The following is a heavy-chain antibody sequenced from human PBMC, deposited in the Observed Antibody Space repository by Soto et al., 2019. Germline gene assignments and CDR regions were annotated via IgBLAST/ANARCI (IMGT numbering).Heavy chain of an antibody. CDR1: GYTFTSYD. J-gene: IGHJ6*03. V-gene: IGHV1-8*01. D-gene: IGHD5-12*01. CDR2: MNPNSGNT. CDR3: ARGVEYSGYENYYYYMDV. Sequence: ASVKVSCKASGYTFTSYDINWVRQATGQGLEWMGWMNPNSGNTGYAQKFQGRVTMTRNTSISTAYMELSSLRSEDTAVYYCARGVEYSGYENYYYYMDVWGKGTTVTVSS.